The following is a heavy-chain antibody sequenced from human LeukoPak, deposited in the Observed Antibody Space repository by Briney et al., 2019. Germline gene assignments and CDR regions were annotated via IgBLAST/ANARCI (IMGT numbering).Heavy chain of an antibody. J-gene: IGHJ5*02. V-gene: IGHV4-34*01. D-gene: IGHD4-17*01. Sequence: SETLSLTCAVYGGSFSGYYWSWIRQPPGMGLEWIGEINHSGSTNYNPSLKSRVTISVDTSKNQFSLKLSSVTAADTAVYYCARIGAFDPWGQGTLVTVSS. CDR1: GGSFSGYY. CDR3: ARIGAFDP. CDR2: INHSGST.